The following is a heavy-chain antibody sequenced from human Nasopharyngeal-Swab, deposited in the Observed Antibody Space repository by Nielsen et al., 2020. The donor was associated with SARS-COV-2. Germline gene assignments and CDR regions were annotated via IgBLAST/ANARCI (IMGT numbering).Heavy chain of an antibody. J-gene: IGHJ4*02. CDR1: GGTFSSYA. CDR2: MSPASGKT. Sequence: ASVKVSCKASGGTFSSYAISWVRQATGQGLEWMGWMSPASGKTESAQKFQGRITMTRDTSTSTAYMELSSLTSEDTAIYYCATPGYRSGHYFFDNWGQGTLVTVSS. D-gene: IGHD5-18*01. CDR3: ATPGYRSGHYFFDN. V-gene: IGHV1-8*02.